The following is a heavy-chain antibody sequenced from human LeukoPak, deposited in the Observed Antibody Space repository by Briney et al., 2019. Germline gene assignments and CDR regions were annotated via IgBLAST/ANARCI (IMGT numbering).Heavy chain of an antibody. D-gene: IGHD3-3*01. V-gene: IGHV4-59*11. CDR1: GGSISGHY. Sequence: SETLSLTCIVSGGSISGHYWSWIRQPPGKGLEWIGSIYYSGSTDYNPSLKSRVIISVDTSKNQFSLSLISVTAADTAVYYCARDGVSALNLYSDLWGRGTLVTVSS. J-gene: IGHJ2*01. CDR2: IYYSGST. CDR3: ARDGVSALNLYSDL.